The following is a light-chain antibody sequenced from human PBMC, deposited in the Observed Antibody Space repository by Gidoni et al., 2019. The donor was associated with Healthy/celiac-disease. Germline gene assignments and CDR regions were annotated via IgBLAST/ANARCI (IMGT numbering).Light chain of an antibody. CDR1: QSVLYSSNNKNY. Sequence: DIVMTQSPDSLPVSLGERATINCKSSQSVLYSSNNKNYLAWYQQKPGQPHKLLIYWASTRESGVPDRFSGSGSGTDFTLTISSLQAEDVAVYYCQQYYSTPQTFGQGTKLEIK. J-gene: IGKJ2*01. V-gene: IGKV4-1*01. CDR2: WAS. CDR3: QQYYSTPQT.